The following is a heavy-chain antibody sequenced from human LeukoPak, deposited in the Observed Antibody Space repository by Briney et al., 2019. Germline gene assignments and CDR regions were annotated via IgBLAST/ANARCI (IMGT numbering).Heavy chain of an antibody. CDR3: AKDRQSSGGSCYWCYYYYGMDV. CDR1: GGSFSGYY. J-gene: IGHJ6*02. V-gene: IGHV4-34*01. Sequence: SETLSLTCAVYGGSFSGYYWSWIRQPPGKGLEWIGEINHSGSTNYNPSLKSRVTISVDTSKNQFSLKLSSVTAADTAVYYCAKDRQSSGGSCYWCYYYYGMDVWGQGTTVTVSS. D-gene: IGHD2-15*01. CDR2: INHSGST.